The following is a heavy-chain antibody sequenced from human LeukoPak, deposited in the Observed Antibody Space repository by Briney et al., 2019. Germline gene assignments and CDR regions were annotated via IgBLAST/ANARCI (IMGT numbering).Heavy chain of an antibody. J-gene: IGHJ4*02. V-gene: IGHV6-1*01. CDR2: TYYRSKWHN. D-gene: IGHD3-16*01. CDR1: GDTVSGNRVA. Sequence: SQTLSLTCAISGDTVSGNRVAWSWIRQSPSRGLEWLGRTYYRSKWHNDYAVSVKGRTTISVDTSKNQFSLHLNSVTPEATAVYYCARADPGLGRPFDFWDQGTLVTVSS. CDR3: ARADPGLGRPFDF.